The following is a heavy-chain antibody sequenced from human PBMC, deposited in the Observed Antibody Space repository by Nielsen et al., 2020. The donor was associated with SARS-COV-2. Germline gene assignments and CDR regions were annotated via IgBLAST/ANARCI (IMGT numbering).Heavy chain of an antibody. J-gene: IGHJ4*02. D-gene: IGHD5-18*01. CDR1: GFTFSNAW. Sequence: GESLKISCAASGFTFSNAWMSWVRQAPGKGLEWVGRIKSKTDGGTTDYAAPVKGRFTISRDDSKNTLYLQMNSLKTEDTAVYYCARVHTAMGSFDYWGQGTLVTVSS. CDR3: ARVHTAMGSFDY. CDR2: IKSKTDGGTT. V-gene: IGHV3-15*01.